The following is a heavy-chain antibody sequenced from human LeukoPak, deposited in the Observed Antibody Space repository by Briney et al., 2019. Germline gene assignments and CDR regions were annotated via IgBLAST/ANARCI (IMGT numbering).Heavy chain of an antibody. CDR3: AKDLVYYGSGREMVDY. Sequence: GGSLRLSCAASGFTFSDYAMRCVRQAPGKGLEWVAVMSSDGTNKYYAESVKGRFTISRDTSKNTLYLQMSSLRAEDTAVYYCAKDLVYYGSGREMVDYWGQGTLVTVSS. D-gene: IGHD3-10*01. J-gene: IGHJ4*02. CDR1: GFTFSDYA. CDR2: MSSDGTNK. V-gene: IGHV3-30*18.